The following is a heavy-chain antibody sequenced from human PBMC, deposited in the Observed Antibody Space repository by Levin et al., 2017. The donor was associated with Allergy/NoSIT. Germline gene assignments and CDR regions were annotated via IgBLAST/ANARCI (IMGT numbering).Heavy chain of an antibody. J-gene: IGHJ6*02. CDR2: INPNSGGT. CDR1: GYTFTGYY. CDR3: ARDLATDPYYYYGMDV. V-gene: IGHV1-2*02. D-gene: IGHD5-24*01. Sequence: ASVKVSCKASGYTFTGYYMHWVRQAPGQGLEWMGWINPNSGGTNYAQKFQGRVTMTRDTSISTAYMELSRLRSDDTAVYYCARDLATDPYYYYGMDVWGQGTTVTVSS.